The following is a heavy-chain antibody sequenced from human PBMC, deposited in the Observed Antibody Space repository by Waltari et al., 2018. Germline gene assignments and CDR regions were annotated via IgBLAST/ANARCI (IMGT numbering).Heavy chain of an antibody. J-gene: IGHJ4*02. CDR2: IYYSGGT. CDR3: AREMGPRVFDY. Sequence: QVQLQESGTGLVKPSETLSLTCTVSGGSISSYYWSWIRQPPGKGLEWIGYIYYSGGTNYNPSLKSRVTISVDTSKNQFSLKLSSVTAADTAVYYCAREMGPRVFDYWGQGTLVTVSS. CDR1: GGSISSYY. V-gene: IGHV4-59*01.